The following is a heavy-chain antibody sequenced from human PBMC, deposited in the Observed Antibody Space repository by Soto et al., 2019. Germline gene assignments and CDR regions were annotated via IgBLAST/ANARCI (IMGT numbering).Heavy chain of an antibody. CDR1: GYTFTGYY. CDR2: INPNSGGT. J-gene: IGHJ3*02. V-gene: IGHV1-2*02. D-gene: IGHD3-22*01. CDR3: ASLAYYDSSGYSDAFDI. Sequence: ASVKVSCKASGYTFTGYYMHWVRQAPGQGLEWMGWINPNSGGTNYAQKFQGRVTMTRDTSISTAYMELSRLRSDDTAVYYCASLAYYDSSGYSDAFDIWGQGTMVTVSS.